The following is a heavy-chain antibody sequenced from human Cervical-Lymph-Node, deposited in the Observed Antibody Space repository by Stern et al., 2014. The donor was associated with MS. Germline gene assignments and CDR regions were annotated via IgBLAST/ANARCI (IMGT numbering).Heavy chain of an antibody. V-gene: IGHV3-21*01. J-gene: IGHJ4*02. CDR3: ARDYDGNYLTYFEY. Sequence: DVQLVESGGGLVKPGGSLKLSCAVSGFTFSSYSMNWVRQAPGKGLEWVSSISSSSSDIYYADSVKGRFTISRDNAKNSLSLQMNSLRAEDTAVYYCARDYDGNYLTYFEYWGQGTLVTVSS. CDR2: ISSSSSDI. CDR1: GFTFSSYS. D-gene: IGHD2/OR15-2a*01.